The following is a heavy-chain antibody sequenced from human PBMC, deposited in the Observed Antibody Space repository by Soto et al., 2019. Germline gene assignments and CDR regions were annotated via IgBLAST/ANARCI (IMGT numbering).Heavy chain of an antibody. CDR1: GGSISSGGYY. D-gene: IGHD1-1*01. J-gene: IGHJ4*02. CDR2: MYYSGST. CDR3: ARSGLEDVFDY. Sequence: QVQLQESGPGLVKPSQTLSLTCTVSGGSISSGGYYWSWIRQHPGKGLEWIGYMYYSGSTYYNPSLKSRIAISVDTSKNQFSLKLGSVIAADTAVYYCARSGLEDVFDYWGQGTLVTVSS. V-gene: IGHV4-31*03.